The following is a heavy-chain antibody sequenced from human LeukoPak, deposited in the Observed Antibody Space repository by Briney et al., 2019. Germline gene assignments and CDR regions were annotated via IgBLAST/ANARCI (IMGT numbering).Heavy chain of an antibody. D-gene: IGHD3-10*01. CDR1: GFTFSSYG. CDR3: AKDRDAILWFRDYYMDV. V-gene: IGHV3-30*02. Sequence: GGSLRLSCAASGFTFSSYGMHWVRQAPGKGLEWVAFIRYDGSNKYYADSVKGRFTISRGNSKNTLYLQMNSLRAEDTAVYYCAKDRDAILWFRDYYMDVWGKGTTVTVSS. J-gene: IGHJ6*03. CDR2: IRYDGSNK.